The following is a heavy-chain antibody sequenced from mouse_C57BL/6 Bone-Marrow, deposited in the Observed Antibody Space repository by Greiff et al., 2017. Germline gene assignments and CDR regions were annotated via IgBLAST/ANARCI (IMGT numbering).Heavy chain of an antibody. J-gene: IGHJ4*01. V-gene: IGHV1-81*01. Sequence: VKLQESGAELARPGASVKLSCKASGYTFTSYGISWVKQRTGRGLEWIGEIYPRSGNTYYNEKFKGKATLTADKSSSTAYMELRSLTSEDSAVYFCAREVYYYGSSPYYYAMDYWGQGTSVTVSS. CDR2: IYPRSGNT. CDR3: AREVYYYGSSPYYYAMDY. D-gene: IGHD1-1*01. CDR1: GYTFTSYG.